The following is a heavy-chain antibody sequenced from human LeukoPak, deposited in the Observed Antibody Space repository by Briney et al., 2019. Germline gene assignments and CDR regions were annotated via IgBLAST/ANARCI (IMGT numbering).Heavy chain of an antibody. J-gene: IGHJ4*02. CDR2: ISTYNGNT. Sequence: ASVKVSCKGSGYNFDRYDVNWVRQAPGQGLEWVGWISTYNGNTFYAQKFEGRVSMTTDTSTNTVYMDLRSQRSDDTAVYYCARDLEHCRNIICSNSAYWGQGTLVTVS. CDR3: ARDLEHCRNIICSNSAY. CDR1: GYNFDRYD. D-gene: IGHD2-2*01. V-gene: IGHV1-18*04.